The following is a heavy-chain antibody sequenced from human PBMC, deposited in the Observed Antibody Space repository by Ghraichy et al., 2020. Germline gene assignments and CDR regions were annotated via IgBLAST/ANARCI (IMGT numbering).Heavy chain of an antibody. CDR2: IYHRGST. Sequence: SETLSLTCTVSGGSISSDDYYWSWIRQPPGKGLEWIGYIYHRGSTHYNPSLKSRVNISVDTSKNQFSLKLSSVTAADTAVYSCARDRLESRRSYYYYTDVWGKGTTVTVSS. CDR1: GGSISSDDYY. CDR3: ARDRLESRRSYYYYTDV. J-gene: IGHJ6*03. D-gene: IGHD1-1*01. V-gene: IGHV4-30-4*01.